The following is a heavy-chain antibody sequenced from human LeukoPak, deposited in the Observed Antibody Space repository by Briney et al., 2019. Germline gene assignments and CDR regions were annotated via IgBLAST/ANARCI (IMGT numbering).Heavy chain of an antibody. CDR2: IYSGGST. CDR1: GFTVSSNY. CDR3: ARDQGSGSYYNDY. Sequence: PGGSLRLSCAASGFTVSSNYMSWVRQAPGKGLEWVSVIYSGGSTYYADSVKGRFTISRDNSKSTLYLQMNSLRAEDTAVYYCARDQGSGSYYNDYWGQGTLVTVSS. J-gene: IGHJ4*02. D-gene: IGHD3-10*01. V-gene: IGHV3-53*01.